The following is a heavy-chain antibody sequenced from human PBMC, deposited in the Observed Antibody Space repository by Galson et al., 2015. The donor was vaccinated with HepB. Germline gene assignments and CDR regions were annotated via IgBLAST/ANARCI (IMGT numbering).Heavy chain of an antibody. D-gene: IGHD2-15*01. Sequence: LSLTCTVSGGSISSYYWSWIRQPPGKGLEWIGYIYYSGSTNYNPSLKSRVTISVDTSKNQFSLKLSSVTAADTAVYYCARRGGGIPYGYWFDPWGQGTLVTVSS. J-gene: IGHJ5*02. CDR1: GGSISSYY. CDR2: IYYSGST. V-gene: IGHV4-59*08. CDR3: ARRGGGIPYGYWFDP.